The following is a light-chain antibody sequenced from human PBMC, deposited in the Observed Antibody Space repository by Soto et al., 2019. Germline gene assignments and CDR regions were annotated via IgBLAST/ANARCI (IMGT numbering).Light chain of an antibody. CDR1: SSDVGGYNY. V-gene: IGLV2-14*01. Sequence: QSVLTQPASVSGSPGQSITISCTGTSSDVGGYNYVSWYQLHPGKAPKLILYEVTNRPSGVSDRFSGSKSGNTASLTISGLQAEDEADYYCSSYTSSTAYDFGTGTKVTVL. J-gene: IGLJ1*01. CDR3: SSYTSSTAYD. CDR2: EVT.